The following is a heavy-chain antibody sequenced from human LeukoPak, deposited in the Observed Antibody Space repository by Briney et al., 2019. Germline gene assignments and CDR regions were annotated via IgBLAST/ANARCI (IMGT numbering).Heavy chain of an antibody. Sequence: SETLSLTCTVSGGSISSYYLSWIRQPPGKGLEWIGYIYYSGSTNYNPSLKSRVTISVDTSKNQFSLKLSSVTAADTAVYYCARHTGVAGYYYYGMDVWGQGTTVTVSS. CDR2: IYYSGST. CDR1: GGSISSYY. CDR3: ARHTGVAGYYYYGMDV. V-gene: IGHV4-59*08. D-gene: IGHD6-19*01. J-gene: IGHJ6*02.